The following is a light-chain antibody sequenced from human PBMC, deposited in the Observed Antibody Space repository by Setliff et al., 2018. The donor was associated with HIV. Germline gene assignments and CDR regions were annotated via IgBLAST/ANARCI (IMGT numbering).Light chain of an antibody. CDR2: XVS. CDR3: CSYAGSGTYV. V-gene: IGLV2-23*02. CDR1: SSDVGSYNL. Sequence: QSAXTQPASVSGSPGQSITISCTGTSSDVGSYNLVSWYQQHPGKAPKLMIYXVSKRPSGVPNRFSGSKSGNTASLTISGLQAEDETDYYCCSYAGSGTYVFGTGTKV. J-gene: IGLJ1*01.